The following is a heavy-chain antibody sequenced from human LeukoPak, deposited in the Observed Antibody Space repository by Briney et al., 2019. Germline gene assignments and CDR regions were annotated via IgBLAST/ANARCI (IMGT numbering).Heavy chain of an antibody. CDR1: GFTFTSYS. CDR3: AKEKDSSGWYYYGMDV. Sequence: GESLRLSCTASGFTFTSYSMNWVRQAPGKGLEWVSTITSSGGSTYYADSVKGRFTISRDNSKNTLYLQMNTLRAEDTAVYYCAKEKDSSGWYYYGMDVWGKGTTVTVSS. J-gene: IGHJ6*04. CDR2: ITSSGGST. V-gene: IGHV3-23*01. D-gene: IGHD6-19*01.